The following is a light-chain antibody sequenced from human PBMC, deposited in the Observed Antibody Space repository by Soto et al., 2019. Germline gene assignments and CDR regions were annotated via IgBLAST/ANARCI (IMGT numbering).Light chain of an antibody. CDR2: DVS. CDR3: SSYTSSSTSVV. Sequence: QSALTQPASVSGSPGQSITISCTGTSSDVGGYNYVSWYQQHPGKAPKLMIYDVSTRPSGVSNRFSGSKSGNTASLTISGLQAEGEADYYCSSYTSSSTSVVFGGGTKLTVL. J-gene: IGLJ2*01. V-gene: IGLV2-14*01. CDR1: SSDVGGYNY.